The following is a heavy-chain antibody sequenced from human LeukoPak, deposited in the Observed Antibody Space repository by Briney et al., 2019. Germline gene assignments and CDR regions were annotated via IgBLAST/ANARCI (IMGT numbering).Heavy chain of an antibody. D-gene: IGHD3-16*01. V-gene: IGHV3-7*01. CDR2: IKQDGSEK. J-gene: IGHJ4*02. Sequence: PGGSLRLSCAASGFTFSSYWMSWVRQAPGKGLEWVANIKQDGSEKYYVDSVKGRFTISRDNAKNSLYLQMNSLRAEDTAVYYCASDLGETPFALEGHDYWGQGTLVTVSS. CDR3: ASDLGETPFALEGHDY. CDR1: GFTFSSYW.